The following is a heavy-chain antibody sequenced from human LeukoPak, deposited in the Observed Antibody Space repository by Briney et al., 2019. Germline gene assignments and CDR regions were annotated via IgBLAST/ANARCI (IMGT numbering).Heavy chain of an antibody. CDR2: IWYDGSNK. D-gene: IGHD3-3*01. J-gene: IGHJ5*02. Sequence: VQPGRSLRLSCAASGFTFSSYGMHWVRQAPGKGLEWVAVIWYDGSNKYYADSVKGRFTISRDNSKNTLYLQMNSLRAEDTAVYYCARETTYHYDFWSGSSWFDPWGQGTLVTVSS. CDR3: ARETTYHYDFWSGSSWFDP. CDR1: GFTFSSYG. V-gene: IGHV3-33*01.